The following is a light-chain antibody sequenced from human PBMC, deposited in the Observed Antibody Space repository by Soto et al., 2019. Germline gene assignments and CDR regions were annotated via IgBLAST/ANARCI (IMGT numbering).Light chain of an antibody. Sequence: EIVLTQSPGTLSLSPGERATLSCRASQSVSNSYLAWYQQKPGQAPRLLIYGASSRATGIPDRFSGSGSGTDFTLTISRLEPEDFAVYYCQQYGSSPFTFGPGTKVDIE. J-gene: IGKJ3*01. CDR3: QQYGSSPFT. V-gene: IGKV3-20*01. CDR2: GAS. CDR1: QSVSNSY.